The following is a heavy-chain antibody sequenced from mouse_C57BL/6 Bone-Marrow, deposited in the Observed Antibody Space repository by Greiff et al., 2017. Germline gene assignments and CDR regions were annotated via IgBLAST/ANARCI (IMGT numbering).Heavy chain of an antibody. J-gene: IGHJ2*01. CDR1: GFNIKDDY. CDR2: IDPENGDT. CDR3: TSNWAVFDY. V-gene: IGHV14-4*01. Sequence: VQLQQSGAELVRPGASVKLSCTASGFNIKDDYMHWVKQRPEQGLEWIGWIDPENGDTECASKFQGKATITADTSSNTAYLQLSSLTSEDTAVYYCTSNWAVFDYWGQGTTLTVSS. D-gene: IGHD4-1*01.